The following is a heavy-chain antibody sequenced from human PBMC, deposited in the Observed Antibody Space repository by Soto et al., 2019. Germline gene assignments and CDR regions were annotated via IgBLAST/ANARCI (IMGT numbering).Heavy chain of an antibody. CDR3: ARDTRSGQLVIGIDY. CDR1: GFTFSSYG. V-gene: IGHV3-33*01. J-gene: IGHJ4*02. CDR2: IWYDGSNK. D-gene: IGHD6-13*01. Sequence: GGSLILSCAASGFTFSSYGMHWVRQAPGKGLEWVAVIWYDGSNKYYADSVKGRFTISRDNSKNTLYLQMNSLRAEDTAVYYCARDTRSGQLVIGIDYWGQGTLVTVSS.